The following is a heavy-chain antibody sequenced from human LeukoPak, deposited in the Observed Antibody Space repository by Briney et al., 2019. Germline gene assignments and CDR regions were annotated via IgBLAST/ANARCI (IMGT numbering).Heavy chain of an antibody. V-gene: IGHV3-48*04. CDR3: AGGYSSGWFYFDY. CDR1: GFTFSSSS. Sequence: GGSLRLSCAASGFTFSSSSMNWVRQAPGKGLEWLSYISISSSTIYYADSVKGRFTISRDNAKNSLYLQMNSLRAEDTAVYYCAGGYSSGWFYFDYWGQGTLVTVSS. CDR2: ISISSSTI. D-gene: IGHD6-19*01. J-gene: IGHJ4*02.